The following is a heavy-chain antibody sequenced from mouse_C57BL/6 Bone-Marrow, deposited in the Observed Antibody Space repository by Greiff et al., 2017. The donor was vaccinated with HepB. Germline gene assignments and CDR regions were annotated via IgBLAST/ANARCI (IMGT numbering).Heavy chain of an antibody. V-gene: IGHV2-2*01. D-gene: IGHD1-1*01. J-gene: IGHJ2*01. CDR2: IWSGGST. Sequence: VKLMESGPGLVQPSQSLSITCTVSGFSLTSYGVHWVRQSPGKGLEWLGVIWSGGSTDYNAAFISRLSTSKDNSKSQVFFKMNSLQADDTAIYYCARSRYYYGSSYGYFDYWGQGTTLTVSS. CDR1: GFSLTSYG. CDR3: ARSRYYYGSSYGYFDY.